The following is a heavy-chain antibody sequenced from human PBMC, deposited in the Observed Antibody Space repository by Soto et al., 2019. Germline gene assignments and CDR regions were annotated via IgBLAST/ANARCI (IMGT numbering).Heavy chain of an antibody. CDR1: GITFSDYS. V-gene: IGHV3-23*01. CDR3: ATVLPAAFDI. Sequence: GGSLRLSCAVSGITFSDYSINWVRQAPGKGLEWVSGISGGTDTTYYADSVKGRFTTSRDNSKNTVYLQMNSLRAEDTALYYCATVLPAAFDICGQGTMVLVSS. CDR2: ISGGTDTT. J-gene: IGHJ3*02.